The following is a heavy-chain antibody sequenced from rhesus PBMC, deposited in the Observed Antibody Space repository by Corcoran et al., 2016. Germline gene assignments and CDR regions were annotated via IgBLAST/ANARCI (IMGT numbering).Heavy chain of an antibody. D-gene: IGHD2-15*01. CDR3: ARDRGYCSSTYCSSGYFDY. CDR2: IYGSGSST. Sequence: QLQLQESGPGLVKPSETLSVTCAVSGGSISSSYWSWIRQAPGKGLEWIGYIYGSGSSTNYNPSPKSRVTLSVDTSKNQLSLKLSSVTTPDTAVYYCARDRGYCSSTYCSSGYFDYWGQGVLVTVSS. V-gene: IGHV4-169*02. CDR1: GGSISSSY. J-gene: IGHJ4*01.